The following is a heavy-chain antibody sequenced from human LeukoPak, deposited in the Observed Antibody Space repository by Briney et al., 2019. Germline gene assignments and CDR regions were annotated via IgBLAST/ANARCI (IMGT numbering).Heavy chain of an antibody. Sequence: PGGSLRLSCAASGFTFSTYDMHWVRQVTGTGLEWVSAIGTADDTYYLGSVKGRFTISRENAKNVLYLQMSSLRAEDTAVYYCAREIRETVITRHYYYGIDVWGQGTTVTVSS. CDR3: AREIRETVITRHYYYGIDV. J-gene: IGHJ6*02. CDR2: IGTADDT. CDR1: GFTFSTYD. D-gene: IGHD1-7*01. V-gene: IGHV3-13*01.